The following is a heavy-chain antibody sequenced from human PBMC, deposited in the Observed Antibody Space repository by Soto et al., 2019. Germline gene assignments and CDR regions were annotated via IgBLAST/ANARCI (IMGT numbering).Heavy chain of an antibody. CDR3: ARSRRGYSYGHCFDY. Sequence: ASVKVSCKASGGTFSSYAISWVRQAPGQGLEWMGGIIPIFGTANFAQKFQGRVTITADESTSTAYMELSSLRSEDTAVYYCARSRRGYSYGHCFDYWGQGTLVTVSS. V-gene: IGHV1-69*13. J-gene: IGHJ4*02. CDR2: IIPIFGTA. D-gene: IGHD5-18*01. CDR1: GGTFSSYA.